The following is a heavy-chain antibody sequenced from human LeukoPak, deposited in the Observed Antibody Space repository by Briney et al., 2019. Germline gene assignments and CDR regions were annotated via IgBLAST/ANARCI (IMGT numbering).Heavy chain of an antibody. J-gene: IGHJ4*02. CDR1: GFTFSSYG. CDR2: IWYDGTTI. CDR3: ARNLPRADYYDSSGPDW. Sequence: GGSLRLSCAASGFTFSSYGMHWVRQAPGKGLEWVAVIWYDGTTIYYVDSVKGRFTISRDNSKNTLYLQMNSLRAEDTAVYYCARNLPRADYYDSSGPDWWGQGTLVTVSS. D-gene: IGHD3-22*01. V-gene: IGHV3-33*01.